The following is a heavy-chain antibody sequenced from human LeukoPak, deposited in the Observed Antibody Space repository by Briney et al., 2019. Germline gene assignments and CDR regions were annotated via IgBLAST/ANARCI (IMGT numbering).Heavy chain of an antibody. CDR1: EFTFSTYA. J-gene: IGHJ3*02. D-gene: IGHD6-19*01. Sequence: HPGGSLRLSCAASEFTFSTYAMNWVRQAPGKGLEWVAVISYDGSHKYYADSVKGRFTISRDNSKNTLYLQMNSLRAEDTAVYYCAIIAVAKPRGAFDIWGQGTMVTVSS. CDR2: ISYDGSHK. V-gene: IGHV3-30-3*01. CDR3: AIIAVAKPRGAFDI.